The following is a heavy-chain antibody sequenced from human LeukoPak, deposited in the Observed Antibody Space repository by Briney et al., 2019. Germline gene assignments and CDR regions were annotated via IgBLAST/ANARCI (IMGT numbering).Heavy chain of an antibody. CDR2: IYHSGST. CDR1: GGSISNTNW. J-gene: IGHJ5*02. CDR3: ARTSRINMVLDP. V-gene: IGHV4/OR15-8*01. D-gene: IGHD3-10*01. Sequence: SETLSLTCGVSGGSISNTNWWTWVRQPPGKGLEWIGEIYHSGSTNYNPSLKSRVTISVDKSKNQFTLKLSSVTAADTAVYYCARTSRINMVLDPWGQGTLVTVSS.